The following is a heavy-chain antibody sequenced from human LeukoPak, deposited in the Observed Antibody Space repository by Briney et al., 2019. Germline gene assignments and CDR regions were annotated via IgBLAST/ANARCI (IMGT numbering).Heavy chain of an antibody. CDR1: GGSISSGSYY. Sequence: SETLSLTCTVSGGSISSGSYYWSWIRQPAGKGLEWIGRIYTSGSTNYNPSRKSRVTISVDTSKNQFSLKLSSVTAADTAVYYCARVLSSYYYYYMDVWGKGTTVTVSS. CDR2: IYTSGST. D-gene: IGHD6-19*01. V-gene: IGHV4-61*02. CDR3: ARVLSSYYYYYMDV. J-gene: IGHJ6*03.